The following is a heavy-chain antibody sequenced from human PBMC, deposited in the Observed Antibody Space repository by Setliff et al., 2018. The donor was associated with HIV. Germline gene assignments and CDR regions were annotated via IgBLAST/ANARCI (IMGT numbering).Heavy chain of an antibody. CDR2: ISYSEIT. J-gene: IGHJ2*01. CDR1: GASIISGNFY. D-gene: IGHD3-22*01. Sequence: SETLSLTCSVSGASIISGNFYWAWIRQHPGKGLEWIGYISYSEITYYKPSLRSRVSISVDMSKNQFSLKLSSVTAADTAVYYCARTEGAYYYESGNYYSVGFFDLWGRGSLVTVSS. V-gene: IGHV4-31*03. CDR3: ARTEGAYYYESGNYYSVGFFDL.